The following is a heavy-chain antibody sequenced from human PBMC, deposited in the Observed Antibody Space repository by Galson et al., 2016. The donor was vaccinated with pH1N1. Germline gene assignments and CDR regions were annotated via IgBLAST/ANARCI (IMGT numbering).Heavy chain of an antibody. CDR1: GFSISSSGMG. CDR3: AHREVMITNAFEF. D-gene: IGHD3-16*01. J-gene: IGHJ3*01. V-gene: IGHV2-5*02. CDR2: IYWDDDK. Sequence: PALVKPTQTLTLTCTFSGFSISSSGMGVGWIRQPPGKALEWLAVIYWDDDKRYSPSLKSRLTITKDTSKNHVVLTMTNMDPMDTATYYCAHREVMITNAFEFWGQGTMVTVSS.